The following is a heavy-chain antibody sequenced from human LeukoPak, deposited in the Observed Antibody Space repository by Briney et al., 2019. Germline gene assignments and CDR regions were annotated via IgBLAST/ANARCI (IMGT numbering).Heavy chain of an antibody. CDR2: ISAYNGNT. J-gene: IGHJ4*02. D-gene: IGHD5-12*01. Sequence: ASVKVSCKASGYTLTSYGICWVRQAPGQGLEWMGWISAYNGNTNYAQNFQGRVTMTTDTSTSTAYMELRSLRSDDTAVYYCARDPSNSGYDYLYYFDYWGQGTLVTVSS. CDR3: ARDPSNSGYDYLYYFDY. CDR1: GYTLTSYG. V-gene: IGHV1-18*01.